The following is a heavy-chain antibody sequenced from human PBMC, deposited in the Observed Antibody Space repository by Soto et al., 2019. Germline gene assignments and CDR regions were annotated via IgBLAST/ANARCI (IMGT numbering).Heavy chain of an antibody. J-gene: IGHJ6*03. Sequence: SVKVSCKASGGTFSSYAISWVRQAPGQGLEWMGGIIPIFGTANYAQKFQGRVTITADESTSTAYMELSSLRSEDTAVYYCARDWVYCSGGSCYPEPGDYYMDVWGKGTTVTVSS. D-gene: IGHD2-15*01. V-gene: IGHV1-69*13. CDR1: GGTFSSYA. CDR2: IIPIFGTA. CDR3: ARDWVYCSGGSCYPEPGDYYMDV.